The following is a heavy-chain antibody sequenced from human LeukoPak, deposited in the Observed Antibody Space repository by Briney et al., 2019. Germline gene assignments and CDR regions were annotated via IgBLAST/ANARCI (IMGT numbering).Heavy chain of an antibody. CDR2: IYHSGST. J-gene: IGHJ4*02. CDR1: GGSISSGGYY. Sequence: SETLSLTCTVSGGSISSGGYYWSWIRQPPGKGLEWIGYIYHSGSTYYNPSLKSRVTISVDRSKNQFSLKLSSVTAADTAVYYCARTSCSSTSCPLDYWGQGTLVIVSS. D-gene: IGHD2-2*01. CDR3: ARTSCSSTSCPLDY. V-gene: IGHV4-30-2*01.